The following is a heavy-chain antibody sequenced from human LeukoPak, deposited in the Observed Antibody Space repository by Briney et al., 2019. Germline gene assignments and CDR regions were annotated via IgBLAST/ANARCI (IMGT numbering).Heavy chain of an antibody. CDR3: TRHLDDSSGYYSVSQYYYYYGMDV. CDR1: GFTFSGSA. V-gene: IGHV3-73*01. Sequence: GGSLKLSCAASGFTFSGSAMHWVRQASGKGLEWVGRIRSKANSYATAYAASVKGRFTISRDDSKNTAYLQMNSLKTEDTAVYYCTRHLDDSSGYYSVSQYYYYYGMDVWGRGTTVTVSS. CDR2: IRSKANSYAT. J-gene: IGHJ6*04. D-gene: IGHD3-22*01.